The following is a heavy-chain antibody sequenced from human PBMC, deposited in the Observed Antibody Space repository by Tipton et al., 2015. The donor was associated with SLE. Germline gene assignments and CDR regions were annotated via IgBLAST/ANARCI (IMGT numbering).Heavy chain of an antibody. CDR2: IYSGSSP. J-gene: IGHJ6*03. CDR1: GFSVSRHY. CDR3: ARGDQDGPGYFYYYYMDV. V-gene: IGHV3-66*02. Sequence: SLRLSCAASGFSVSRHYMSWVRQAPGKGLEWVSLIYSGSSPFYADSVRGRFTISGDSSKNTLYLQMNSLRVEDTAVYYCARGDQDGPGYFYYYYMDVWGTGTTVTVSS.